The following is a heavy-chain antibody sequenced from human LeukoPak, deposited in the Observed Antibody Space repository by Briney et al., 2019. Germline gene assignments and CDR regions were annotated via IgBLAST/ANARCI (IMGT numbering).Heavy chain of an antibody. CDR2: IRSNGDTT. CDR1: GFTFSSLA. J-gene: IGHJ4*02. Sequence: GGSLRLSCTASGFTFSSLAMTWVRQAPGKGLEWVSTIRSNGDTTYNADSVKGRFTISRDNSKNTLFLQMNSLRAEDTAIYYCAKRYSSGGPIDSWGQGTLVTVSS. D-gene: IGHD6-19*01. V-gene: IGHV3-23*01. CDR3: AKRYSSGGPIDS.